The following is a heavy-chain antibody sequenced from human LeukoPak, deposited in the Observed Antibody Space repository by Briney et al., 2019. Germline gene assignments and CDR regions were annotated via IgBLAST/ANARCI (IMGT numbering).Heavy chain of an antibody. J-gene: IGHJ4*02. CDR2: INHSGST. Sequence: SETLSLTCAVYGGSFSGYYWSWIRQPPGKGLERIGEINHSGSTNYNPSLKSRVTISVDTSKNQFSLQLRSVTAADTAVYYCAPYGGDWNFDSWGQGTLVTVSS. D-gene: IGHD2-21*01. CDR1: GGSFSGYY. CDR3: APYGGDWNFDS. V-gene: IGHV4-34*01.